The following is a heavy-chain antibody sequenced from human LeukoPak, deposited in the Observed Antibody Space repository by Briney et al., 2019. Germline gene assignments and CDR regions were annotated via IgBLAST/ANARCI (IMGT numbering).Heavy chain of an antibody. CDR1: GYTFTSYY. V-gene: IGHV1-46*01. Sequence: ASVKVSCKASGYTFTSYYMHWVRQAPGEGLEWMGIINPSGGSTSYAQKFQGRVTMTRDMSTSTVYMELSSLRSEDTAVYYCARVAAGAVGVPGAIGFGWLRRDYYYMDVWGKGTTVTVSS. CDR3: ARVAAGAVGVPGAIGFGWLRRDYYYMDV. J-gene: IGHJ6*03. D-gene: IGHD2-2*02. CDR2: INPSGGST.